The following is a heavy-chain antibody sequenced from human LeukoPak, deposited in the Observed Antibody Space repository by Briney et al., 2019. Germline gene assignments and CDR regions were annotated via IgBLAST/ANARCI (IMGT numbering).Heavy chain of an antibody. D-gene: IGHD2-21*02. V-gene: IGHV1-24*01. J-gene: IGHJ5*02. CDR1: GYTLTELS. CDR3: ATSLYCGGDCYSSDWFDP. CDR2: FDPEDGET. Sequence: ASVKVSCKVSGYTLTELSMHWVRQAPGKGLEWMGGFDPEDGETIYAQKFQGRVTMTEDTSTVTAYMELSSLRSEDTAVYYCATSLYCGGDCYSSDWFDPWGQGTLVTVSS.